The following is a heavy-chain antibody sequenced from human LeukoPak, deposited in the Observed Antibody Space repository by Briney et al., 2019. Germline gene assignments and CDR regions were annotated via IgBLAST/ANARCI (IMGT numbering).Heavy chain of an antibody. CDR2: IYYSGST. CDR3: AREGDYDSSGYSPYYFDY. V-gene: IGHV4-59*01. CDR1: GGSISSYY. D-gene: IGHD3-22*01. Sequence: PSGTLSLTCTVSGGSISSYYWSWIRQPPGKGLEWIGYIYYSGSTNYNPSLKSRVTISVDTSKNQFSLKLSSVTAADTAVYYCAREGDYDSSGYSPYYFDYWGQGTLVTVSS. J-gene: IGHJ4*02.